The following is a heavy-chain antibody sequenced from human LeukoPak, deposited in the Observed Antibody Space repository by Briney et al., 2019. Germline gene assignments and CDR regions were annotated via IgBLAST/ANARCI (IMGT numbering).Heavy chain of an antibody. CDR2: IYYSGST. V-gene: IGHV4-59*08. Sequence: SETLSLTCTVSGGSISSYYWSWIRQPPGKGLEWIGYIYYSGSTNYNPSLKSRVSISVDTSKNQFSLKLSSVTAADTAVYYCARQLRDEASAAPYCYYGMDVWGQGTTVTVSS. J-gene: IGHJ6*02. D-gene: IGHD2-2*01. CDR3: ARQLRDEASAAPYCYYGMDV. CDR1: GGSISSYY.